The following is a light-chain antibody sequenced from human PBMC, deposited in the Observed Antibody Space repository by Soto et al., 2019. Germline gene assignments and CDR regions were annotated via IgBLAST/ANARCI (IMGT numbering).Light chain of an antibody. CDR2: GAS. Sequence: EIVLTQSPGTLSLSPGERATLSCRASQSVSSSYLAWYQQKPGQAPRLLIYGASSRATGIPDRFIGSGSGTDFTLTVSRLEPADFAVYYCQQYGSSRTFGQGTKLEIK. CDR1: QSVSSSY. V-gene: IGKV3-20*01. J-gene: IGKJ2*01. CDR3: QQYGSSRT.